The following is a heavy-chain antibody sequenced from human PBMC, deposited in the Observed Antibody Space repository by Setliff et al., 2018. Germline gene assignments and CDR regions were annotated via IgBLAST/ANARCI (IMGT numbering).Heavy chain of an antibody. CDR2: IHYLGTT. Sequence: SETLSLTCTVSGASISSGTYYWGWVRQPPGKGLEWIGRIHYLGTTYSTASLASRLTISVDTAKNQFSLKLTAVTAADTAVYYCARGRRVAMVPYTYWGQGNLVTVSS. V-gene: IGHV4-39*01. J-gene: IGHJ4*02. CDR3: ARGRRVAMVPYTY. D-gene: IGHD5-18*01. CDR1: GASISSGTYY.